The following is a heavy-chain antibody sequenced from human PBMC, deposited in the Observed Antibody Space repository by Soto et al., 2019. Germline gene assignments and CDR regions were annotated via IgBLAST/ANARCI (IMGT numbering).Heavy chain of an antibody. CDR2: IYYSGST. J-gene: IGHJ4*02. CDR3: ATGEHETQWLLWPFDY. V-gene: IGHV4-39*01. Sequence: QLQLQESGPGLVKPSETLSLTCTVSGGSISSSSYYWGWIRQPPGKGLEWIGRIYYSGSTYYNPSLKSRATIPVDTSKNRLSLQLSSVTATDTAVYYCATGEHETQWLLWPFDYWGQGTLVNVSS. CDR1: GGSISSSSYY. D-gene: IGHD6-19*01.